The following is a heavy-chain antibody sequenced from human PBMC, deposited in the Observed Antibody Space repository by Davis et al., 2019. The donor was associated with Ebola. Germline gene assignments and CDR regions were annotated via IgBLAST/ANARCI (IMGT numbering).Heavy chain of an antibody. CDR3: ANPGGSRGYFDY. V-gene: IGHV3-7*01. J-gene: IGHJ4*02. D-gene: IGHD3-16*01. Sequence: GESLKISCAASGFTFSSYWMSWVRQAPGKGLEWVANIKQDGSEKYYVDSVEGRFTISRDNAKNSLYLQMNSLRAEDTAVYYCANPGGSRGYFDYWGQGTLVTVSS. CDR1: GFTFSSYW. CDR2: IKQDGSEK.